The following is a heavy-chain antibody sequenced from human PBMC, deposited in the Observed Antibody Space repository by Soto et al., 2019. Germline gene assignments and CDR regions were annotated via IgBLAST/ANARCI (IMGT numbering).Heavy chain of an antibody. V-gene: IGHV1-3*01. CDR1: GYTFTSYA. CDR3: AREYCSGGGCYLPSWPF. D-gene: IGHD2-15*01. Sequence: ASVKVSCKASGYTFTSYAMHWVRQAPGQRLEWMGWIDAGNGNTKYSQKFQGRVTITRDTSASTAYMELSSLRSEDTAVYYCAREYCSGGGCYLPSWPFWGQGTLVTVSS. CDR2: IDAGNGNT. J-gene: IGHJ4*02.